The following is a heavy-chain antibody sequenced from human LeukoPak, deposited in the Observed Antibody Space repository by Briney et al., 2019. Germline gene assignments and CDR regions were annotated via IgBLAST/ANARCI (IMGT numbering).Heavy chain of an antibody. V-gene: IGHV3-23*01. CDR3: AKYYYGSGSYYRGAFDI. CDR2: LCGSGGST. CDR1: GFTFSSYA. Sequence: GGSLRLSCAASGFTFSSYAMSWLRQAPGKGREWVSALCGSGGSTYYVDSVKGRFTISRDNSKNTLYLQMNSLRAEDTAVYYCAKYYYGSGSYYRGAFDIWGQGTMVTVSS. J-gene: IGHJ3*02. D-gene: IGHD3-10*01.